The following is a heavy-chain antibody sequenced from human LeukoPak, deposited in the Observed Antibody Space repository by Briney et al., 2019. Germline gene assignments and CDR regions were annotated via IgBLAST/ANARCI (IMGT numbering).Heavy chain of an antibody. CDR1: GFTFSNAW. Sequence: NPGGSLRLSCAASGFTFSNAWMTWVRQAPGKGLEWVGRIKSKRDGGTIDYAAPVKGRFTVSRDDSKDTLYLQMNNLKIEDAAVYYCTTVGSAWNFDYWGQGTLATVSS. CDR3: TTVGSAWNFDY. V-gene: IGHV3-15*01. CDR2: IKSKRDGGTI. J-gene: IGHJ4*02. D-gene: IGHD6-25*01.